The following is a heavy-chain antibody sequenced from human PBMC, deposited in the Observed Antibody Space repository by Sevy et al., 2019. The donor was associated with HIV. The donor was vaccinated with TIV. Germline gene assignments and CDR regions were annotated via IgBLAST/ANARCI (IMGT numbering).Heavy chain of an antibody. CDR2: IYYSGTT. CDR3: ARQRGGWYEYDASDV. J-gene: IGHJ3*01. D-gene: IGHD6-19*01. V-gene: IGHV4-39*01. Sequence: SETLSLTCTVSDVSISSGTNYWGWIRQPPGKGLEWIGSIYYSGTTYYNPSPKSRVTMSADTSMNQFSLKLGSVTVADTAVYYCARQRGGWYEYDASDVWGQGTMVTVSS. CDR1: DVSISSGTNY.